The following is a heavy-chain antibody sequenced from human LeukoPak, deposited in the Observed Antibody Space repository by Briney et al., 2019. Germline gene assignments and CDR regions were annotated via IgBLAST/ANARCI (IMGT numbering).Heavy chain of an antibody. CDR1: GYTFTSYD. D-gene: IGHD3-10*01. V-gene: IGHV1-2*02. CDR2: INPNSGGT. Sequence: ASVKVSCKASGYTFTSYDINWVRQATGQGLEWMGWINPNSGGTNYAQKFQGRVTMTRDTSISTAYMELSRLRSDDTAVYYCARGGFMVRGDLDAFDIWGQGTMVTVSS. CDR3: ARGGFMVRGDLDAFDI. J-gene: IGHJ3*02.